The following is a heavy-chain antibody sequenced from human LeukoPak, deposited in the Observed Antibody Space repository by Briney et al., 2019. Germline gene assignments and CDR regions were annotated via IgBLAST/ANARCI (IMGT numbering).Heavy chain of an antibody. CDR2: ISSSSSHI. Sequence: PGGSLRLSCAASGFTFSSYSMNWVRQAPGKGLEWVSSISSSSSHIYYADSVKGRFTISRDDSKNTLYLQMNSLRAEDTAVYYCAILYGGASSDWFDPWGQGTLVTVSS. CDR3: AILYGGASSDWFDP. V-gene: IGHV3-21*01. D-gene: IGHD4-23*01. CDR1: GFTFSSYS. J-gene: IGHJ5*02.